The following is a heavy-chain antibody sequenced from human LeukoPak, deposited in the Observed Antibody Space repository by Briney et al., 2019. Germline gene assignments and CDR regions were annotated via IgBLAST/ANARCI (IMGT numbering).Heavy chain of an antibody. CDR2: ISWNSGSI. CDR1: GFTFDDYA. CDR3: AKAAAASTPDFDY. J-gene: IGHJ4*02. V-gene: IGHV3-9*01. D-gene: IGHD6-13*01. Sequence: PGGSLRLSCAASGFTFDDYAMHWVRQAPGKGLEWVSGISWNSGSIGYADSVKGRFTISRDNAKNSLYLQMNSLRAEDTAVYYCAKAAAASTPDFDYWGQGTLVTVSS.